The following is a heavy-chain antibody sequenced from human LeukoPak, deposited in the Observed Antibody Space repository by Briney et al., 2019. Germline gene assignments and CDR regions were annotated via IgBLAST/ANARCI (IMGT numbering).Heavy chain of an antibody. CDR2: IYYSGST. Sequence: SETPSLTCTVSGGSISSGGYYWSWIRQHPGKGLEWIGYIYYSGSTYYNPSLKSRLTISVDTSKNQFSLKLSSVTAADTAIYYCARDGGGYCSGGSCYFWFDPWGQGTLVTVSS. J-gene: IGHJ5*02. D-gene: IGHD2-15*01. V-gene: IGHV4-31*03. CDR3: ARDGGGYCSGGSCYFWFDP. CDR1: GGSISSGGYY.